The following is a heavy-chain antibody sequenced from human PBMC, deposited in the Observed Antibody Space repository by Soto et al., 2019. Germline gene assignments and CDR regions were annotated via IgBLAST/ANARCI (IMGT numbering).Heavy chain of an antibody. J-gene: IGHJ2*01. CDR2: IYYSGST. V-gene: IGHV4-30-4*01. D-gene: IGHD3-3*01. CDR3: AREEVVTFWSGVPGYFDL. Sequence: QVQLQESGPGLVKPSQTLSLTCTVSGGTISSGDYCWSWIRQPPGKGLEWIGYIYYSGSTYYNPSLKSRVTISVDTSKNQFSLKLSSVTAADTAVYYCAREEVVTFWSGVPGYFDLWGRGTLVTVSS. CDR1: GGTISSGDYC.